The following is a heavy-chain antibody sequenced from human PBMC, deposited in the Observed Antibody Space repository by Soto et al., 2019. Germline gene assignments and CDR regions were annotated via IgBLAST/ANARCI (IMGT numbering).Heavy chain of an antibody. V-gene: IGHV4-39*07. Sequence: SETLSLTCTVSGDSISSSNYFWGWILQPPGKGLEWIGTIFYSGSTNYNPSLKSRVTISVDKSKNQFSLKLSSVTAADTAVYYCARVHPGTDIVLVPAGFDYWGQGTLVTVSS. CDR1: GDSISSSNYF. CDR2: IFYSGST. D-gene: IGHD2-2*01. J-gene: IGHJ4*02. CDR3: ARVHPGTDIVLVPAGFDY.